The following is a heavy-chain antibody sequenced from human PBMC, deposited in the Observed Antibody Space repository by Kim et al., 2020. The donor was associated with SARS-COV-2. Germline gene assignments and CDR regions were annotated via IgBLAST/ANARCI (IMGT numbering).Heavy chain of an antibody. CDR3: ARDRRMGQLVPTGWFDP. V-gene: IGHV1-46*01. J-gene: IGHJ5*02. Sequence: FQGRVTMTRDTSTSTVYMELSSLRSEDTAVYYCARDRRMGQLVPTGWFDPWGQGTLVTVSS. D-gene: IGHD6-13*01.